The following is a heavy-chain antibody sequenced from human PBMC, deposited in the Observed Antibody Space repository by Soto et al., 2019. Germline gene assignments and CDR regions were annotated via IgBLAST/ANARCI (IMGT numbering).Heavy chain of an antibody. Sequence: QLQLVQSGTEVKKPGSSVTVSCKASGGTFGNYAINWLRQAPGQGLQWMGDTSPMFHKANYEQTFQGRVSITAEESTNTVYMEPSSLRSEDTALYYCAREVEVHTLVFVAWGHGTLVTVSS. CDR2: TSPMFHKA. V-gene: IGHV1-69*01. CDR1: GGTFGNYA. CDR3: AREVEVHTLVFVA. J-gene: IGHJ5*01. D-gene: IGHD3-10*01.